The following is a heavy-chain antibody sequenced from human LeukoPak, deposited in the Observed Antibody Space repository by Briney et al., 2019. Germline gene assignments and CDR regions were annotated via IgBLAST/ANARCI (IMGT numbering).Heavy chain of an antibody. Sequence: PSETLSLTCTVSGDSIRSYFWSWIRQPPGKGLEWIGYIYYSGSTSYNPSLKSRVTISLDTSKNQFSLKLNSVTAADTAVYYCAKDRRVTPLGYFDYWGQGTLVTVSS. CDR1: GDSIRSYF. J-gene: IGHJ4*02. CDR3: AKDRRVTPLGYFDY. D-gene: IGHD2-21*02. V-gene: IGHV4-59*01. CDR2: IYYSGST.